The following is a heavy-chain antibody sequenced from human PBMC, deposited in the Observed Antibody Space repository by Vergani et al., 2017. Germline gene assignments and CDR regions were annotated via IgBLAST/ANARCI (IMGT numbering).Heavy chain of an antibody. Sequence: EVQLVESGGDLVKPGGSLRLSCAASGFTFTKAWMNWVRQAPGKGLEWVGRIKSKSDGGTTDYAAPVKGRFTISRADSKNTLYLQMNSLKTEDTAVYYCTTEVLLWFGDLLCRWHAFDIWGRGTMVTVSS. V-gene: IGHV3-15*01. CDR1: GFTFTKAW. J-gene: IGHJ3*02. CDR2: IKSKSDGGTT. D-gene: IGHD3-10*01. CDR3: TTEVLLWFGDLLCRWHAFDI.